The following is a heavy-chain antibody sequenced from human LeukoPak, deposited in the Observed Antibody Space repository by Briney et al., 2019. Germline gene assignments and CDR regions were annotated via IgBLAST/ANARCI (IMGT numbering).Heavy chain of an antibody. V-gene: IGHV3-30*01. D-gene: IGHD3-22*01. Sequence: GGSLRLSCAASGFTFSSYAMHWVRQAPGKGLEWVAVISYDGSNKYYADSVKGRFTISRDNSKNTLYLQMNSLRAEDTAVYYCARDSGDYYDSSGPGGYWSQGTLVTVSS. CDR2: ISYDGSNK. J-gene: IGHJ4*02. CDR1: GFTFSSYA. CDR3: ARDSGDYYDSSGPGGY.